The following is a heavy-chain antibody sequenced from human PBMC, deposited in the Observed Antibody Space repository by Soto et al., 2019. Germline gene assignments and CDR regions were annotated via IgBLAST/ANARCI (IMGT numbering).Heavy chain of an antibody. CDR3: AREPNCTSTFCTYIGSNWFDP. V-gene: IGHV1-69*01. J-gene: IGHJ5*02. D-gene: IGHD2-8*01. CDR2: IILRFGTA. Sequence: QVQLVQSGAEVRKPGSSVTVSCKASGGASSDYAITWVRQAPGQGLEWVGGIILRFGTANYAQSFQGRLTLTADASTSTAYMELSSLRSDDTAVYYCAREPNCTSTFCTYIGSNWFDPWGPGTLVTVSS. CDR1: GGASSDYA.